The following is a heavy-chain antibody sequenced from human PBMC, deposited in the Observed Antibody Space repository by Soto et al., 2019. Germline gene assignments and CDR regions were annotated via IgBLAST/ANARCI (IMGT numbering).Heavy chain of an antibody. V-gene: IGHV3-23*01. D-gene: IGHD6-13*01. Sequence: GGSLRLSCAASGFTFSSYALSWVRQAPGKGLEWVSAISGSGGSTYYADSVKGRFTISRDNSKNTLYLQMNSLRAEDTAVYYCAKFPDSSPSHSYYYTDDWGKGPTVTVSS. J-gene: IGHJ6*03. CDR3: AKFPDSSPSHSYYYTDD. CDR2: ISGSGGST. CDR1: GFTFSSYA.